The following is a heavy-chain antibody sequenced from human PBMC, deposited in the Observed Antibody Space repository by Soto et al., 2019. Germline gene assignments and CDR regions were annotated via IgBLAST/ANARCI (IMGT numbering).Heavy chain of an antibody. J-gene: IGHJ4*02. CDR2: IYYTGST. D-gene: IGHD7-27*01. CDR3: ARANWYSEY. Sequence: QVHLQESGPGLVKPSETLSLTCTVSGLSITNNYWSWIRQPPGKGLEWIGYIYYTGSTNYDPSLKSRVTMSVDTSKNHFSLNLASLTAADTAIYYCARANWYSEYWGQGTLVILSS. V-gene: IGHV4-59*13. CDR1: GLSITNNY.